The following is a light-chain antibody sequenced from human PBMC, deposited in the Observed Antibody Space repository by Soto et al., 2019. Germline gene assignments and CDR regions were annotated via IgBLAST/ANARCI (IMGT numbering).Light chain of an antibody. CDR1: QRISSY. J-gene: IGKJ1*01. CDR3: QQSFSTPLT. CDR2: AAS. V-gene: IGKV1-39*01. Sequence: DIQMTQSPSSLSASVGDIISITCRASQRISSYLNWYQQKPGKAPKLLISAASNLQSGVPSRFSGSGYGTDFTLTNSSLQPEDFATYYCQQSFSTPLTFGQGTKVDIK.